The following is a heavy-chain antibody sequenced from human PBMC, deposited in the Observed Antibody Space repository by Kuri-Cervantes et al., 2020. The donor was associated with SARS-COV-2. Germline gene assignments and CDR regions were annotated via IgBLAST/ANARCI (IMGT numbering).Heavy chain of an antibody. D-gene: IGHD2-2*01. CDR3: AKDIGVVPAASTLAWFDP. CDR1: GGPFRGYY. V-gene: IGHV4-4*07. J-gene: IGHJ5*02. CDR2: IDTIGST. Sequence: GPLRLPCAVFGGPFRGYYWSWIRQSPGKGLEWIGRIDTIGSTNYNPSLKSRVTMSVDTSKNQSSLKLSSVTAADTAVYYCAKDIGVVPAASTLAWFDPWGHGNRV.